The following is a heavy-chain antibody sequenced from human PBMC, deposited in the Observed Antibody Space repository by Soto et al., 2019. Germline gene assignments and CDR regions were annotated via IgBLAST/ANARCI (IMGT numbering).Heavy chain of an antibody. D-gene: IGHD3-10*01. J-gene: IGHJ1*01. Sequence: SETLSLSYTVSGGSISSGGFYWTWIRQHPGKGLEWIGYIYYSGSTYYNPSLKSRVTISVDTSKNQFSLNLNSVTAADTAVYYCARDGSGIEYFQHWGQGTLVTVSS. CDR3: ARDGSGIEYFQH. CDR1: GGSISSGGFY. CDR2: IYYSGST. V-gene: IGHV4-31*03.